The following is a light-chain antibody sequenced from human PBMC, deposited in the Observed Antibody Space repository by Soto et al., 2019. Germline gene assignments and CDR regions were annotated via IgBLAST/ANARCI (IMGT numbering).Light chain of an antibody. Sequence: DIQMHQSPSSLSASVGDRVTITCRASQSISYYLSWYQQKPGKAPNLLISAASSLQSGVPSRFSGSGSGTHFTLTISSLQPEDFATYYCHQSYSTLRSLGQGTRLEIK. CDR3: HQSYSTLRS. V-gene: IGKV1-39*01. CDR2: AAS. J-gene: IGKJ5*01. CDR1: QSISYY.